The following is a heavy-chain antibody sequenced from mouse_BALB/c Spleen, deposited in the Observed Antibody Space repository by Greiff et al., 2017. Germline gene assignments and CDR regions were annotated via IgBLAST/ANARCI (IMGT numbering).Heavy chain of an antibody. CDR2: ISSGSSTI. CDR1: GFTFSSFG. V-gene: IGHV5-17*02. Sequence: EVHLVESGGGLVKPGGSLKLSCAASGFTFSSFGMHWVRQAPEKGLEWVAYISSGSSTIYYADTVKGRFTISRDNPKNTLFLQMTSLRSEDTAMYYCARLANWDSFDYWGQGTTLTVSS. CDR3: ARLANWDSFDY. D-gene: IGHD4-1*01. J-gene: IGHJ2*01.